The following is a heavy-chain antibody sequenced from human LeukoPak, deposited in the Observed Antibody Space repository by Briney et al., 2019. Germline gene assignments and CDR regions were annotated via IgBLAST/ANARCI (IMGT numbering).Heavy chain of an antibody. V-gene: IGHV4-59*01. D-gene: IGHD1-26*01. CDR3: ARGVVSRGSYLHSAY. Sequence: PSGTLSLTCTVAGGSISSYYWSWIRQPPGKGLEWIGYIYYSGSTNYNPSLKSRVTISVDTSKNQFSLKLSSVTAADTAVYYCARGVVSRGSYLHSAYCGQGTLVTVSS. CDR1: GGSISSYY. CDR2: IYYSGST. J-gene: IGHJ4*02.